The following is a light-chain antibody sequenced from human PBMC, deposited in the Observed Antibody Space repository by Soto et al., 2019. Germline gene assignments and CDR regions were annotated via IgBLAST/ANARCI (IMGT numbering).Light chain of an antibody. CDR2: QVS. Sequence: DIVLTQTPLSSPVTLGQPASISCRSSQSLVYSDGNSYLSWLQQRPGQPLRLLIYQVSERFSGXPXXFSGRGAGTDFTLKISRVEPEDVGVYYCMQATQSRTFGQGTRLEIK. CDR3: MQATQSRT. CDR1: QSLVYSDGNSY. V-gene: IGKV2-24*01. J-gene: IGKJ5*01.